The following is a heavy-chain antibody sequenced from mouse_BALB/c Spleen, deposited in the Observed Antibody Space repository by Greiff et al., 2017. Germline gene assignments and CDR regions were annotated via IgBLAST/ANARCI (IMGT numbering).Heavy chain of an antibody. CDR1: GFSLTSYD. CDR3: VRGDYGYDY. D-gene: IGHD1-2*01. Sequence: VQLQESGPGLVAPSQSLSITCTVSGFSLTSYDISWIRQPPGKGLEWLGVIWTGGGTNYNSAFMSRLSISKDNSKSQVFLKMNSLQNDDTAIYYCVRGDYGYDYWGQGTTLTVSS. CDR2: IWTGGGT. V-gene: IGHV2-9-2*01. J-gene: IGHJ2*01.